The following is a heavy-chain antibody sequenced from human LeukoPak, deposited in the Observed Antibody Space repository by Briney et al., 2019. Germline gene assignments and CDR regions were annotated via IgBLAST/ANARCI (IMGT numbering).Heavy chain of an antibody. CDR3: AKGRGHYDILTGY. CDR2: IRYDGSNK. Sequence: GGSLRLPCAASGFTFSSYGMHWVRQAPGKGLEWVAFIRYDGSNKYYADSVKGRFTISRDNSKNTLYLQMNSLRAEDTAVYYCAKGRGHYDILTGYWGQGTLVTVSS. J-gene: IGHJ4*02. CDR1: GFTFSSYG. D-gene: IGHD3-9*01. V-gene: IGHV3-30*02.